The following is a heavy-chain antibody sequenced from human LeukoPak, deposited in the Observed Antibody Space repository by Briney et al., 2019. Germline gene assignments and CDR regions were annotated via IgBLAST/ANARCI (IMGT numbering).Heavy chain of an antibody. Sequence: SETLSLTCTVSGGSISSGDYYWSWLRQHPGKGLEWIGYIYYSGSTYYNPSHKSRVTISVDTSKNQFSLKLSSVTAADTAVYYCARVGGGQLWLVDYWGQGTLVTVSS. CDR2: IYYSGST. CDR3: ARVGGGQLWLVDY. J-gene: IGHJ4*02. D-gene: IGHD5-18*01. V-gene: IGHV4-31*03. CDR1: GGSISSGDYY.